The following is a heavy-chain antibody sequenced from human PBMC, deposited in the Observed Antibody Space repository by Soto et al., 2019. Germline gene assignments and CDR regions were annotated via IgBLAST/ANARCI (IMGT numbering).Heavy chain of an antibody. CDR2: ISYDGSNK. V-gene: IGHV3-30*18. D-gene: IGHD4-17*01. J-gene: IGHJ3*02. Sequence: GGSLRLSCAASGFTFSSYGMHWVRQAPGKGLEWVAVISYDGSNKYYADSVKGRFTISRDNSKNTLYLQMNSLRAEDTAVYYCAKVHYGGITDAFDIWGQGTMVTVSS. CDR1: GFTFSSYG. CDR3: AKVHYGGITDAFDI.